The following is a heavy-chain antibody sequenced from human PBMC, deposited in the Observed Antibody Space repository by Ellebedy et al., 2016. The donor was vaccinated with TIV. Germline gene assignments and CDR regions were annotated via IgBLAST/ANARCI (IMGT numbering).Heavy chain of an antibody. Sequence: GESLKISCAASGFPFSSYAMSWVRQAPGKGLEWVSGINNGGRTTSYADSVKGRFTISRDNSRSTLYLQMNSLRAEDSAVYYCAKDMVFGDGKWEIDVWGQGTTVTVSS. J-gene: IGHJ6*02. CDR2: INNGGRTT. CDR1: GFPFSSYA. D-gene: IGHD1-26*01. V-gene: IGHV3-23*01. CDR3: AKDMVFGDGKWEIDV.